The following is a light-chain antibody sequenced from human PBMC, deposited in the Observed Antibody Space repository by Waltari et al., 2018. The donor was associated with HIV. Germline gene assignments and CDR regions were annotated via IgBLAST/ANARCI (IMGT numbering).Light chain of an antibody. CDR1: SNDVGDYNH. Sequence: QSALTQPASVSGSPGQSITISCIGSSNDVGDYNHVAWYQQHPDKAPKLLIYDVTNRPPGVSNRFSCSKSGNTASLAISGHQAEDEADYFCTAYKYSTRSYVFGTGTKVTVL. J-gene: IGLJ1*01. CDR2: DVT. V-gene: IGLV2-14*03. CDR3: TAYKYSTRSYV.